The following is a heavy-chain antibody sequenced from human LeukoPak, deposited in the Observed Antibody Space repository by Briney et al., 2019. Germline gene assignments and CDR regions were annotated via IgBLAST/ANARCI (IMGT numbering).Heavy chain of an antibody. CDR1: GYTFTSYA. D-gene: IGHD3-10*01. CDR2: INTNTGNP. Sequence: GASVKVSCKASGYTFTSYAMNWVRQAPGQGLEWMGWINTNTGNPTYAQGFTGRFVFSLDTSVSTAYLQISSLKAEDTAVYYCAREGVLLWFGEPESSSPFDYWGQGTLVTVSS. CDR3: AREGVLLWFGEPESSSPFDY. J-gene: IGHJ4*02. V-gene: IGHV7-4-1*02.